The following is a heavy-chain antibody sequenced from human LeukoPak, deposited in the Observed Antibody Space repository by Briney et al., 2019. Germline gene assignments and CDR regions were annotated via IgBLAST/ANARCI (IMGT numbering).Heavy chain of an antibody. V-gene: IGHV1-18*01. CDR2: ISAYNGNT. D-gene: IGHD6-13*01. CDR3: ARAAGVWMPDYYYYYMDV. J-gene: IGHJ6*03. CDR1: GYTFTSYG. Sequence: ASVKVSCKASGYTFTSYGISWVRQAPGQGLEWMGWISAYNGNTNYAQKLQGRVTMTTDTSMSTAYMELRSLRSDDTAVYYCARAAGVWMPDYYYYYMDVWGKGTTVTISS.